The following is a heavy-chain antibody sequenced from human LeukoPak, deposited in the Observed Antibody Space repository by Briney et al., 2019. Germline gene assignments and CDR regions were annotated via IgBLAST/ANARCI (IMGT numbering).Heavy chain of an antibody. Sequence: SETLSLTCTVSGGSISSYYWSWIRQPAGKGLEWIGRIYTSGSTNYNPSLKSRVTMSVDTSKNQFSLKLSSVTAADTAVYYCAREDIVVVPAARVDYYYYYMDVWGKGTTVTVSS. D-gene: IGHD2-2*01. CDR3: AREDIVVVPAARVDYYYYYMDV. CDR2: IYTSGST. CDR1: GGSISSYY. J-gene: IGHJ6*03. V-gene: IGHV4-4*07.